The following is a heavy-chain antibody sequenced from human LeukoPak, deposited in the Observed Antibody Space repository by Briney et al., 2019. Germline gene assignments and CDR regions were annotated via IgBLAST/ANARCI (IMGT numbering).Heavy chain of an antibody. J-gene: IGHJ4*02. D-gene: IGHD5-12*01. CDR2: ISNDGST. Sequence: PGGSLRLSCAASGFTVSSNYMSWVRQAPGKGLEWVSVISNDGSTYYADSVKGRFTISRDHSKNTLYLQLNSLRAEDTAVYYCARDYSGYPLDYWGQGTLVTVSS. CDR1: GFTVSSNY. CDR3: ARDYSGYPLDY. V-gene: IGHV3-53*01.